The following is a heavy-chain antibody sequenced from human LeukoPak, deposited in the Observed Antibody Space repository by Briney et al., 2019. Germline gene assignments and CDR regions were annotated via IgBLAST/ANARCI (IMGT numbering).Heavy chain of an antibody. J-gene: IGHJ4*02. CDR1: RFTFSSYV. D-gene: IGHD1-26*01. V-gene: IGHV3-23*01. CDR2: ISDSGGST. CDR3: AKRGAEVGATVAPGDY. Sequence: GGSLRLSCAASRFTFSSYVVSWVRQAPGKGLEWVSAISDSGGSTYYADSVKGRFTISRDNSKNTLYLQMNSLRAEDTAVYYCAKRGAEVGATVAPGDYWGQGTLVTVSS.